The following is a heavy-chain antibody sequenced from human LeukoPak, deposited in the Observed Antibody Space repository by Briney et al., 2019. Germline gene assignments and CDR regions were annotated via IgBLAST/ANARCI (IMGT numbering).Heavy chain of an antibody. CDR2: MRQDGSDK. V-gene: IGHV3-7*01. D-gene: IGHD3-10*01. CDR1: GFTFSNHI. J-gene: IGHJ3*02. Sequence: GGSLRLSCAASGFTFSNHIISWVRQAPGKGLEWVANMRQDGSDKYCVDFVKGRFTISRDNAKNSLYLQMNSLRAEDTAVYYCAREGNAFDIWGQGTMVTVSS. CDR3: AREGNAFDI.